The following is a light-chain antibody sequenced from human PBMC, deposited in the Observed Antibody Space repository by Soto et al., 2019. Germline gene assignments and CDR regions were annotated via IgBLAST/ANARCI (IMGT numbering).Light chain of an antibody. J-gene: IGKJ3*01. V-gene: IGKV1-27*01. CDR1: QDIRNF. CDR3: QKYCSVPV. CDR2: AAS. Sequence: DIQMTQSPTSLSASVGDRVTITCRASQDIRNFVAWYQQKPGQAPKLLLYAASTLQSGVPSRFSGSGAGTDFNLTITGPQPEDVATYSCQKYCSVPVFGPGNKVEIK.